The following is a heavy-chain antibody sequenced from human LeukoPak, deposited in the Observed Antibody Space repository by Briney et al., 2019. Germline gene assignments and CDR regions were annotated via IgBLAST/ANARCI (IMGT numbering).Heavy chain of an antibody. CDR3: GKTDIYFNPIDY. CDR2: IHRDGRT. J-gene: IGHJ4*02. CDR1: GVSISSSEW. Sequence: PSETLSLTCAVSGVSISSSEWWIWVRQPPGQGLEWIGEIHRDGRTRYNPSLKSRVTMSMDYSKNQFSLSVTSVTAADTAIYYCGKTDIYFNPIDYWGPGSLVTVSS. V-gene: IGHV4-4*02. D-gene: IGHD3-9*01.